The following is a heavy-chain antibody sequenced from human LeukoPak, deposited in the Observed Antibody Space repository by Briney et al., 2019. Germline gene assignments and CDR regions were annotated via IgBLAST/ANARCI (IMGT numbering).Heavy chain of an antibody. CDR3: ARGDGSAPNYFYY. J-gene: IGHJ4*02. CDR1: GYTLTDYY. D-gene: IGHD3-10*01. V-gene: IGHV1-2*02. Sequence: ASVKVSCKASGYTLTDYYMHWVRQAPGQGLEWMGWINPNSGGTNYAQRFQGRVTMTRDTSDSTVYMELSSLRSDDKALYYCARGDGSAPNYFYYWGQGTLVTVSS. CDR2: INPNSGGT.